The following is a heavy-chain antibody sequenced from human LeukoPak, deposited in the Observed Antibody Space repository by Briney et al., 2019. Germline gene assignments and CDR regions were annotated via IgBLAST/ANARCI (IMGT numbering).Heavy chain of an antibody. J-gene: IGHJ4*02. D-gene: IGHD5-24*01. CDR1: GGSVSSSNYY. V-gene: IGHV4-39*07. CDR2: IFYSGST. Sequence: SETLSLTCSVSGGSVSSSNYYWGWLRQPPGKGLEGIGTIFYSGSTYYSPSPKSRITISVHTSMTQFSLKLSSVTAADTAVYYCASERWSRRSYFDYWGQGILVTVSS. CDR3: ASERWSRRSYFDY.